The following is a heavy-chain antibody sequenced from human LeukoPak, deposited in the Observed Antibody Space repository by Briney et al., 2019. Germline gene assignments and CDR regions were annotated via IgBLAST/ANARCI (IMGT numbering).Heavy chain of an antibody. Sequence: PGGSLRLSCAASGFTFSSYGMNWVRQAPGKGPEWISYIRRSGATIYYADSVKGRFTISRDNAKNSLYLQMSSLGAEDTAIYYCSRDRGGGDIYFDYWGQGTLVTVSS. V-gene: IGHV3-48*03. CDR3: SRDRGGGDIYFDY. CDR2: IRRSGATI. D-gene: IGHD2-21*02. J-gene: IGHJ4*02. CDR1: GFTFSSYG.